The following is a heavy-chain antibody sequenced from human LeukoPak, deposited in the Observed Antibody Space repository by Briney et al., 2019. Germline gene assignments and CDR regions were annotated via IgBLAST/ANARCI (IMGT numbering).Heavy chain of an antibody. CDR1: GGSFSGYY. D-gene: IGHD5-18*01. V-gene: IGHV4-34*01. J-gene: IGHJ4*02. CDR3: ARGYSYADY. CDR2: INHSGST. Sequence: SETLSLTCAVYGGSFSGYYWSWIRQPPGKGLEWIGEINHSGSTNYNPSLKSRVTISIDTSKNQFSLKLSSVTAADTAVYYCARGYSYADYWGQGTLVTVSS.